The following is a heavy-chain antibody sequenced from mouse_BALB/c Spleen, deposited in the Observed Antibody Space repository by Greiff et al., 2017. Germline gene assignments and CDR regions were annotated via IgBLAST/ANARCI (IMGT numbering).Heavy chain of an antibody. CDR1: GDSITSGY. V-gene: IGHV3-8*02. D-gene: IGHD1-1*01. CDR3: ARYPLYYGYFDY. Sequence: EVQRVESGPSLVKPSQTLSLTCSVTGDSITSGYWNWIRKFPGNKLEYMGYISYSGSTYYNPSLKSRISITRDTSKNQYYLQLNSVTTEDTATYYCARYPLYYGYFDYWGQGTTLTVSS. J-gene: IGHJ2*01. CDR2: ISYSGST.